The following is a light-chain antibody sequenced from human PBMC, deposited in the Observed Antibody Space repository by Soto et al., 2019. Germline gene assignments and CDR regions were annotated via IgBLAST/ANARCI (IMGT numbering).Light chain of an antibody. CDR3: CSFAGSYTLWV. V-gene: IGLV2-11*01. J-gene: IGLJ3*02. CDR1: SSDVGDYNY. Sequence: QSALTQPRSVSGSPGQSVTISCTGTSSDVGDYNYVSWYQQYPGKAPKLVIYDVSKRPSGVPDRFSGSKSGNTASLTISGRQAEDEADYYCCSFAGSYTLWVFGGGTQLTVL. CDR2: DVS.